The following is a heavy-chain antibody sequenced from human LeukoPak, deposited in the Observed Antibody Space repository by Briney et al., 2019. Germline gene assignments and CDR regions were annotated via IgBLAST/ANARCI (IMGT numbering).Heavy chain of an antibody. Sequence: SETLSLTCTVSGGSIRNNNYYWGWIRQPPGKGLEWIGTFYHGGSTYYNPSLKSRVTISVDTSKNQFSLNLTSVTAADTAVYYCARDGYLAVDYWGQGTLVTASS. D-gene: IGHD2-2*03. J-gene: IGHJ4*02. CDR3: ARDGYLAVDY. V-gene: IGHV4-39*07. CDR1: GGSIRNNNYY. CDR2: FYHGGST.